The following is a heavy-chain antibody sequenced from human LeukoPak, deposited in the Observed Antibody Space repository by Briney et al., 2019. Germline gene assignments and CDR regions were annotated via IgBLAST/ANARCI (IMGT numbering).Heavy chain of an antibody. CDR3: ARGGLYSSGWYVGY. V-gene: IGHV4-34*01. J-gene: IGHJ4*02. Sequence: SETLSLTCDVHGGSFSGYYWSWIRQPPGKGLESIGEINYPGSTNYNPSLNRRVTISVVTSNNQFSLKLSSVPAADTAVYYCARGGLYSSGWYVGYWGQGTLVTVSS. D-gene: IGHD6-19*01. CDR2: INYPGST. CDR1: GGSFSGYY.